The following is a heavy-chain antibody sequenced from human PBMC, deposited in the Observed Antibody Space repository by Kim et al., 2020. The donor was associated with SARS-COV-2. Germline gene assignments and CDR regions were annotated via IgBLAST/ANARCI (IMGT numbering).Heavy chain of an antibody. CDR1: GYTFTSYA. J-gene: IGHJ4*02. Sequence: ASVKVSCKASGYTFTSYAMNWVRQAPGLGLEWMGWINTNTGNPTYAQGFTGRFVFSLDTSVSTAYLQISSLKAEDTAVYYCARDDYYDSSGYYQTFDYWGQGTLVTVSS. CDR2: INTNTGNP. D-gene: IGHD3-22*01. CDR3: ARDDYYDSSGYYQTFDY. V-gene: IGHV7-4-1*02.